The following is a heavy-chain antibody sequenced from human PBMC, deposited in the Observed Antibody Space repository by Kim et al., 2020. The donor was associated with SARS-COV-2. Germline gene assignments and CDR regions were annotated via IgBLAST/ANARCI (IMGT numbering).Heavy chain of an antibody. D-gene: IGHD3-22*01. CDR2: TTSGGYT. Sequence: GGSLRLSCAGSGFTFSSYGLSWVRQAPGKGLEWVSTTTSGGYTLYADSVKGRFTVSRDNSKDTLDLQMNSLTGEDTAVYYCAIQIVVVGTIDYWGQGTLVTVSS. CDR3: AIQIVVVGTIDY. V-gene: IGHV3-23*01. J-gene: IGHJ4*02. CDR1: GFTFSSYG.